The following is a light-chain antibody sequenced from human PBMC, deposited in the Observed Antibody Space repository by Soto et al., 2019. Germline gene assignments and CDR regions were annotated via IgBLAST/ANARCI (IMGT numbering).Light chain of an antibody. Sequence: DFQMTQSPSTLSASVGDRVTITCRASQNIRSRLAWFQQKPGKAPKLLIYDASSLESGVPQRFSGSGSGTEFTLTISRLQTDDFSTYYCQQYHSYWTFGQGTKVEMK. CDR2: DAS. J-gene: IGKJ1*01. V-gene: IGKV1-5*01. CDR3: QQYHSYWT. CDR1: QNIRSR.